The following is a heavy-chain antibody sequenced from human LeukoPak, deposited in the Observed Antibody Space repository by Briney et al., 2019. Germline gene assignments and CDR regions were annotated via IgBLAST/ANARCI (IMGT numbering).Heavy chain of an antibody. Sequence: GRSLRLSCAASGFTFSSYRMHWVRQAPGKGLEWVAIISNDGSNKHYADSVKGRFTVSRDNSENTLYLQMNSLRAEDTAMYYCAKRIAGSATGVWWYLDLWGRGTLVTVSS. CDR3: AKRIAGSATGVWWYLDL. V-gene: IGHV3-30*18. J-gene: IGHJ2*01. D-gene: IGHD6-13*01. CDR1: GFTFSSYR. CDR2: ISNDGSNK.